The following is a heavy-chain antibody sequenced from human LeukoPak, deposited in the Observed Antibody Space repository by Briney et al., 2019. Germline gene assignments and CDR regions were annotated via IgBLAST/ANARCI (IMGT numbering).Heavy chain of an antibody. CDR2: ISGYNGNT. CDR3: ARDPYFDFWSARSGGGNWFDP. V-gene: IGHV1-18*01. J-gene: IGHJ5*02. D-gene: IGHD3-3*01. CDR1: GYIFTEHH. Sequence: ASATVSCTASGYIFTEHHINWVRQAPGQGLEWMGWISGYNGNTNYAQKFQGRVTMTRDTSTSTVYMELSSLRSEDTAVYYCARDPYFDFWSARSGGGNWFDPWGQGTLVTVSS.